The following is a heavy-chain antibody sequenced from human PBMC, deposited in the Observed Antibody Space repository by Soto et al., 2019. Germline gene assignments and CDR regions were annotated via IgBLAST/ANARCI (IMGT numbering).Heavy chain of an antibody. CDR3: ARDRYSSSWQNWFDP. CDR1: GGSISSYY. D-gene: IGHD6-13*01. Sequence: QVQLQESGPGLVKPSETLSLTCTVSGGSISSYYWSWIRQPPGKGLEWIGYIYYSGSTNYNPSIKSRVSISVDTSKIQFSLKLSSVTAAGTAVYYCARDRYSSSWQNWFDPWGQGTLVTVSS. V-gene: IGHV4-59*01. CDR2: IYYSGST. J-gene: IGHJ5*02.